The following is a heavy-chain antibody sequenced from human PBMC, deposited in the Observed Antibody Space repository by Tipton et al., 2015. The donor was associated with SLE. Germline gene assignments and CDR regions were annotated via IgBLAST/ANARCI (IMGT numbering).Heavy chain of an antibody. Sequence: TLSLTCTVSGGSISSYYWSWIRQPPGKGLEWIGYIYYSGSISYNPPLKSRVTISVDTSKNQFSLKLSSVTAADTAVYYCATLHLYSYPSGYWGQGTLVTVSS. V-gene: IGHV4-59*12. J-gene: IGHJ4*02. CDR2: IYYSGSI. CDR3: ATLHLYSYPSGY. D-gene: IGHD5-18*01. CDR1: GGSISSYY.